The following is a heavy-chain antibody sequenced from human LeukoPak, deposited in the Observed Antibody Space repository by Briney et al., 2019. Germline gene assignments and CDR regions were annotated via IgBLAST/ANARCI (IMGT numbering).Heavy chain of an antibody. CDR3: TTDRPYDFWSGYHAGKTDAFDI. J-gene: IGHJ3*02. Sequence: GGSLRLSCAASGFTFSNAWMSWVRQAPGKGLEWVGRVKSKTDGGTTDYAAPVKGRFTISRDDSKNTLYLQMNSLKTEDTAVYYCTTDRPYDFWSGYHAGKTDAFDIWGQGTMVTVSS. D-gene: IGHD3-3*01. V-gene: IGHV3-15*01. CDR2: VKSKTDGGTT. CDR1: GFTFSNAW.